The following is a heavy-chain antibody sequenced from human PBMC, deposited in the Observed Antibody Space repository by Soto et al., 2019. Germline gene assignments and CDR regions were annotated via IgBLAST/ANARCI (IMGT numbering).Heavy chain of an antibody. CDR1: GFTFTTYW. CDR2: INEDGSQR. D-gene: IGHD7-27*01. V-gene: IGHV3-7*01. CDR3: ARVGIYYYMDV. J-gene: IGHJ6*03. Sequence: GGSLRLSCAASGFTFTTYWMGWVRQAPGKGLEWVANINEDGSQRYHVDSVKGRFTISRDNAKSSLYLRLSSLRVEDTAVYFCARVGIYYYMDVWGKGTTVTVSS.